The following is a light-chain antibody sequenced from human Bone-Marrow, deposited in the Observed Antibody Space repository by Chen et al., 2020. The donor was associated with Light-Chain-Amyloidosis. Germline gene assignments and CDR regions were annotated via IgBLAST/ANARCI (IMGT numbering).Light chain of an antibody. V-gene: IGLV3-25*03. Sequence: SYELTQPPSVSVSPGQTARITCSGDDLPTKYSYWYQQQPGQAPVLVIHRDTERPSGISERFSGSSSATTATLTISGVQAEDEADYHCQSADSSGTYEVIFGGGTKLTVL. CDR3: QSADSSGTYEVI. CDR2: RDT. J-gene: IGLJ2*01. CDR1: DLPTKY.